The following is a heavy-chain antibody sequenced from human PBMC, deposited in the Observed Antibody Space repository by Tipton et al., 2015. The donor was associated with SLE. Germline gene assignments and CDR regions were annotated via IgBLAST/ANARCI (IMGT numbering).Heavy chain of an antibody. V-gene: IGHV4-61*08. J-gene: IGHJ4*02. D-gene: IGHD1-26*01. CDR3: AGGSSSPGYF. Sequence: TLSLTCSVSGGSLTSSGYYCGWIRQPPGKGLEWIGYIFSGGSTKYNPSLKSRVTLSLDTSKNQLSLILTSVTAADTAIYYCAGGSSSPGYFWGQGRLVTVAS. CDR2: IFSGGST. CDR1: GGSLTSSGYY.